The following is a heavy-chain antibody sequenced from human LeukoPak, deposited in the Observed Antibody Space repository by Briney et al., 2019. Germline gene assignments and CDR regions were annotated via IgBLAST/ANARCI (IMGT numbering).Heavy chain of an antibody. CDR2: INHSGST. D-gene: IGHD3-3*01. V-gene: IGHV4-39*07. CDR1: GGSISSGGYY. J-gene: IGHJ3*02. Sequence: SETLSLTCTVSGGSISSGGYYWSWIRQPPGKGLEWIGEINHSGSTNYNPSLKSRVTISVDTSKNQFSLKLSSVTAADTAVYYCARSVWSRAFDIWGQGTMVTVSS. CDR3: ARSVWSRAFDI.